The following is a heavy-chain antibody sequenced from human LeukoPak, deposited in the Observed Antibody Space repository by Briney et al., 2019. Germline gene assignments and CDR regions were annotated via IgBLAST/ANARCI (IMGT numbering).Heavy chain of an antibody. D-gene: IGHD3-10*01. J-gene: IGHJ6*03. CDR2: IKQDGSEK. CDR3: ARDHRGSGSRCYYYYMDV. Sequence: PGGSLRLSCAASGFTFSSYWMSWVRQAPGKGLEWVANIKQDGSEKYYVDSVKGRFTISRDNAKNSLYLQMNSLRAEDTAVYYCARDHRGSGSRCYYYYMDVWGKGTTVTISS. V-gene: IGHV3-7*01. CDR1: GFTFSSYW.